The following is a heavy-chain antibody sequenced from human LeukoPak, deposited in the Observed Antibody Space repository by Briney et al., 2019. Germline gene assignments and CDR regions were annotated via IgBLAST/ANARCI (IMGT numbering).Heavy chain of an antibody. CDR2: IYPGDSDT. V-gene: IGHV5-51*01. Sequence: GESLKISCKGSGYSFTSYWIGWVRQMPGKGLEWMGIIYPGDSDTRYSPSFQGQVTISADKSISTAYLQWSSLKASDTAMYYCASSRGYCSSTSCPRDFDYWGQRTLVTVSS. D-gene: IGHD2-2*01. J-gene: IGHJ4*02. CDR3: ASSRGYCSSTSCPRDFDY. CDR1: GYSFTSYW.